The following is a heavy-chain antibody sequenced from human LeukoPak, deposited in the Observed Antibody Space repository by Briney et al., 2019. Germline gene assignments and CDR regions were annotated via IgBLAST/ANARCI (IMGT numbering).Heavy chain of an antibody. CDR1: GGSISSSSYY. D-gene: IGHD3-10*01. V-gene: IGHV4-61*05. CDR2: IYYSGST. J-gene: IGHJ5*02. CDR3: ARHVFVGFGDPRRGEFDP. Sequence: PSETLSLTCTVSGGSISSSSYYWGWIRQPPGKGLEWIGYIYYSGSTNYNPSLKSRVTISVDTSKNQFSLKLSSVTAADTAVYYCARHVFVGFGDPRRGEFDPWGQGTLVTVSS.